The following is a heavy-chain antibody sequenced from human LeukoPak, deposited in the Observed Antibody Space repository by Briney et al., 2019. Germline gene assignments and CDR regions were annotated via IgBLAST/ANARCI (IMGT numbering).Heavy chain of an antibody. CDR3: ARGVLRFLEWLPTAYFDY. J-gene: IGHJ4*02. CDR1: GGSISSYY. D-gene: IGHD3-3*01. V-gene: IGHV4-59*01. Sequence: SETLSLTCTVSGGSISSYYWSWIRQPPGKGLEWIGYIYYSGSTNYNPSLKSRVTISVDTSKSQFSLKLSSVTAADTAVYYCARGVLRFLEWLPTAYFDYWGQGTLVTVSS. CDR2: IYYSGST.